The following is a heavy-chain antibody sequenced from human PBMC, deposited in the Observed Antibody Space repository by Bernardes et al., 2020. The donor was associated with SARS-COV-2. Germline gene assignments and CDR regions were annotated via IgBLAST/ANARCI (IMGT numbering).Heavy chain of an antibody. V-gene: IGHV3-30-3*01. CDR1: GFTFSSYA. D-gene: IGHD3-10*01. J-gene: IGHJ4*02. Sequence: GWSLRLSCAASGFTFSSYAMHWVRQAPGKGLEWVAVISYDGSNKYYADSVKGRFTISRDNSKNTLYLQMNSLRAEDTAVYYCASSLLWFGELWGWGQGTLVTVSS. CDR2: ISYDGSNK. CDR3: ASSLLWFGELWG.